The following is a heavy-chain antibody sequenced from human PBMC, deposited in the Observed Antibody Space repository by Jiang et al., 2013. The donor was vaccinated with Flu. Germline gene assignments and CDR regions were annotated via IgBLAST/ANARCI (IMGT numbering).Heavy chain of an antibody. CDR3: ASYGSGSYYSEYYFDY. V-gene: IGHV1-69*01. Sequence: WVRQAPGQGLEWMGGIIPIFGTANYAQKFQGRVTITADESTSTAYMELSSLRSEDTAVYYCASYGSGSYYSEYYFDYWGQGTLVTVSS. D-gene: IGHD3-10*01. J-gene: IGHJ4*02. CDR2: IIPIFGTA.